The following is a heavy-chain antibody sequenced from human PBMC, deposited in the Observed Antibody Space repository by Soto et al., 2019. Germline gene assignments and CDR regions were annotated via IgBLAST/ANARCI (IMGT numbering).Heavy chain of an antibody. J-gene: IGHJ5*02. D-gene: IGHD4-17*01. CDR3: ARIPRMRPGPYGWFDP. CDR1: GFPLSNARMG. CDR2: IFSNDEK. Sequence: QVTLKESGPVLVKPTETLTLTCTVPGFPLSNARMGVSWIHQPPGKALEWLAHIFSNDEKSYSSSLKSRLTISKDTSKSQVVLTMTNMDPVDTATYYCARIPRMRPGPYGWFDPWGQGSLVTVSS. V-gene: IGHV2-26*01.